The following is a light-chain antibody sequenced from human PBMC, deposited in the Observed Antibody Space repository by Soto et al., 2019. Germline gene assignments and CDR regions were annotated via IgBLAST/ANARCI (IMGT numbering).Light chain of an antibody. CDR1: QSVSST. CDR2: GAS. Sequence: EIVMTQSPATLSVSPGERATLSCRASQSVSSTLAWYQQNPAQAPRLIIYGASTRSPGSPARFSGSGSGTEFTLTISSLQSEDFAVYYCQQYNNWPPVTFGPGTKVDIK. J-gene: IGKJ3*01. CDR3: QQYNNWPPVT. V-gene: IGKV3-15*01.